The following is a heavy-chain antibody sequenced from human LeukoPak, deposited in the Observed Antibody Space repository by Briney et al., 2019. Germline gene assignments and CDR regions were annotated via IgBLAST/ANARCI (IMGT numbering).Heavy chain of an antibody. CDR1: GGTFSSYA. V-gene: IGHV1-69*05. Sequence: GASVKVSCKASGGTFSSYAIRWVRQSPGQGLEWMGRIIPIFGTANYAQKFQGRVTITTDESTSTAYMELSSLRSEDTAVYYSASGTVLMVYAISYWGQGTLVTVSS. CDR3: ASGTVLMVYAISY. J-gene: IGHJ4*02. CDR2: IIPIFGTA. D-gene: IGHD2-8*01.